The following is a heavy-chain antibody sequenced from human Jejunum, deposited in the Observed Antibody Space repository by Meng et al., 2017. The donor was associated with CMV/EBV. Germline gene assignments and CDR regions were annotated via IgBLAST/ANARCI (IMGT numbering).Heavy chain of an antibody. V-gene: IGHV4-30-4*08. Sequence: ISNADYYWNWIRQSPGKGLEWIGYIYYSGSAYYTPSLKSRLNMSVDTSKNQFSLHLSSVTAADTAVYYCARAYAYYYDSSVYYLDYWGQGALVTVSS. D-gene: IGHD3-22*01. J-gene: IGHJ4*02. CDR1: ISNADYY. CDR3: ARAYAYYYDSSVYYLDY. CDR2: IYYSGSA.